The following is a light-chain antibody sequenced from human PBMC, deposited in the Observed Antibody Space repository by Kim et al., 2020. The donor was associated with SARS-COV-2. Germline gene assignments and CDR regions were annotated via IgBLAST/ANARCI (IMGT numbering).Light chain of an antibody. CDR3: QAWDSRSYVV. V-gene: IGLV3-1*01. Sequence: SYELTQPPSVSVSPGQTASITCSGDKLGDKYAYWYQQKPGQSPVVVIYQDNKRPSGIPERFSGSNSGNTATLTSGTHAIDEADYYWQAWDSRSYVVFGGGTQLTVL. CDR2: QDN. CDR1: KLGDKY. J-gene: IGLJ2*01.